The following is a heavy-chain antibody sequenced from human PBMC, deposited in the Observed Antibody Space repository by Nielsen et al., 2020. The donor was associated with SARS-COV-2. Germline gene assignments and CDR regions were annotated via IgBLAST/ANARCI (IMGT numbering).Heavy chain of an antibody. V-gene: IGHV3-30*18. J-gene: IGHJ4*02. CDR1: GFTFSTYG. CDR2: ISYDGSNK. CDR3: AKDWTAIVVVPSGGVDY. D-gene: IGHD2-15*01. Sequence: GGSLRLSCAASGFTFSTYGMHWVRQAPGKGLEWVAAISYDGSNKYYVDSVKGRFTISRDNSKNTLYLQMSSLREEDTAVYHCAKDWTAIVVVPSGGVDYWGQGTLVTVS.